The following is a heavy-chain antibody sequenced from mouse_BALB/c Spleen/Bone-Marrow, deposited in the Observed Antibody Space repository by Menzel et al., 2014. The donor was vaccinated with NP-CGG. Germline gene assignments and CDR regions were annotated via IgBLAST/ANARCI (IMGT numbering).Heavy chain of an antibody. D-gene: IGHD2-1*01. CDR1: GYTFTDYW. V-gene: IGHV1-69*01. CDR3: AFYYGNYGDY. CDR2: IDTSGSYT. Sequence: VKLLESGAELVMPGASVKMSCKASGYTFTDYWMHWVKQRSGQGLEWIGAIDTSGSYTSYNQKFKGKATLTVDESSSTAYMQLSSLTSEDSAVYYCAFYYGNYGDYWGQGTTLTVSS. J-gene: IGHJ2*01.